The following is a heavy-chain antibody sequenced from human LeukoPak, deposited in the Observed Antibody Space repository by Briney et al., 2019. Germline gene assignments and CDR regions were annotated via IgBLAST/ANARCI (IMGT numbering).Heavy chain of an antibody. D-gene: IGHD5-24*01. CDR3: ARMRKDGYISYYFDY. J-gene: IGHJ4*02. Sequence: ASVNVSCTASGYTFIDYYMHWVRQAPRQGLDLMGIINPRCSSTTYAQNFQSRVTITRDTSSSNLYMELRSLAYDDSAVDYCARMRKDGYISYYFDYWGQGNLVTVSS. V-gene: IGHV1-46*01. CDR1: GYTFIDYY. CDR2: INPRCSST.